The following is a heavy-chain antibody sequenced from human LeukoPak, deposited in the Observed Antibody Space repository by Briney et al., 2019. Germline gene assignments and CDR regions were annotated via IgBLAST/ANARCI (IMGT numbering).Heavy chain of an antibody. Sequence: PGGSLRLSCAASGFTFTDYYMSWIRQAPGEGLEWVSYISSSGSIIYYSDSVMGRFTISRDNAKNSLYLQMNSLRAEDTAVYYCARERKVDTAMVYRLGYYFDYWGQGTLVTVSS. D-gene: IGHD5-18*01. J-gene: IGHJ4*02. CDR1: GFTFTDYY. V-gene: IGHV3-11*04. CDR3: ARERKVDTAMVYRLGYYFDY. CDR2: ISSSGSII.